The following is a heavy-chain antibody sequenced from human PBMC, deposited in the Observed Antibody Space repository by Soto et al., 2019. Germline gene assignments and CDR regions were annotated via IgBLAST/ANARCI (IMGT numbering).Heavy chain of an antibody. J-gene: IGHJ6*02. CDR2: IIPIFGTA. D-gene: IGHD6-6*01. CDR3: ASRYSSSSYDYYSYSGMDV. CDR1: GGTFSSYA. Sequence: SVKVSCKASGGTFSSYAISWVRQAPGQGLEWMGGIIPIFGTANYAQKFQGRVTITADESTSTAYMELSSLRSEDTAVYYCASRYSSSSYDYYSYSGMDVWGQGTTVTSP. V-gene: IGHV1-69*13.